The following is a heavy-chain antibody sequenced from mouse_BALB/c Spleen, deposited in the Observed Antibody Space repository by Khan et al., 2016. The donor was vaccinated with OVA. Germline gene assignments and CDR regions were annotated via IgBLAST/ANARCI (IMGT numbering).Heavy chain of an antibody. J-gene: IGHJ3*01. V-gene: IGHV9-1*02. CDR1: GYTFTDYG. Sequence: QIQLVQSGPELKKPGEAVKISCKASGYTFTDYGMNWVKQAPGKALKWMGWINTYTGEPTYADDFKGRFAFSLETSASTAYLQINNLKNEDMATYYSARGFNYYGSWFAYWGQGTLVTVSA. CDR2: INTYTGEP. CDR3: ARGFNYYGSWFAY. D-gene: IGHD1-1*01.